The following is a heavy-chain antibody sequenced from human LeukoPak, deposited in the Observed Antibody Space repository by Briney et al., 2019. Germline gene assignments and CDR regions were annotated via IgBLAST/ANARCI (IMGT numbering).Heavy chain of an antibody. CDR1: GFTFSSYA. CDR2: IWYDGSNK. J-gene: IGHJ4*02. Sequence: GGSLRLSCAASGFTFSSYAMSWVRQAPGKGLEWVAVIWYDGSNKYYADSVKGRFTISGDNSKNTLYLQMNSLRAEDTAVYYCARDSMYGSESFDYWGQGTLVTVSS. V-gene: IGHV3-33*08. D-gene: IGHD3-10*01. CDR3: ARDSMYGSESFDY.